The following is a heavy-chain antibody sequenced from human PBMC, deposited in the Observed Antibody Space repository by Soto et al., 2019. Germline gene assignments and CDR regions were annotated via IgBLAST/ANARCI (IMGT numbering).Heavy chain of an antibody. Sequence: GGSLRLSCAASGFTFSNAWMNWVRQAPGKGLEWVGRIKSKTDGGTTDYAAPVKGRFTISRDDSKNTLYLQMNSLKTEDTAVYYCTTVFKHRVTIFGVVTLVLDYWGQGTLVTVSS. CDR2: IKSKTDGGTT. V-gene: IGHV3-15*07. CDR1: GFTFSNAW. J-gene: IGHJ4*02. CDR3: TTVFKHRVTIFGVVTLVLDY. D-gene: IGHD3-3*01.